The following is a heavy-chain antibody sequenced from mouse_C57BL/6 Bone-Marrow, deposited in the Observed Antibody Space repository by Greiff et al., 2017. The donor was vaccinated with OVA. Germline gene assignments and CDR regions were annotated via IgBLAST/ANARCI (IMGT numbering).Heavy chain of an antibody. V-gene: IGHV1-72*01. D-gene: IGHD1-1*01. CDR1: GYTFTSYW. CDR3: ARDYYGSIFAY. Sequence: QVQLQQPGAELVKPGASVKLSCKASGYTFTSYWMHWVKQRPGRGLEWIGRIDPNSGGTKYNEKFKSKATLTVDKPSSTAYMQLSSLTSKDSAVYYCARDYYGSIFAYWGQGTLVTVSA. J-gene: IGHJ3*01. CDR2: IDPNSGGT.